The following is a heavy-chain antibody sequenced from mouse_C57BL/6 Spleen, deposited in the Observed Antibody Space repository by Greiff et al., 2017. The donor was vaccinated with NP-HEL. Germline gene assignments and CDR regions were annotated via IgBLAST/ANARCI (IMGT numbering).Heavy chain of an antibody. J-gene: IGHJ3*01. CDR3: ARDYGSSYDAY. D-gene: IGHD1-1*01. V-gene: IGHV1-81*01. CDR2: IYPRSGNT. CDR1: GYTFTSYG. Sequence: VQLQQSGAELARPGASVKLSCKASGYTFTSYGISWVKQRTGQGLEWIGEIYPRSGNTYYNEKFKGKATLTADKSSSTAYMELRSLTSEDSAVYFCARDYGSSYDAYWGQGTLVTVSA.